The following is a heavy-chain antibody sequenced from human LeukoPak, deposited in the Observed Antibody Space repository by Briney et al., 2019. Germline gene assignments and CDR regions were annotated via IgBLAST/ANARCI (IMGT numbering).Heavy chain of an antibody. CDR3: AREGNNNKWHYYIDY. V-gene: IGHV4-61*01. D-gene: IGHD1/OR15-1a*01. CDR2: IYDSGST. CDR1: GGSVSSGSYS. J-gene: IGHJ4*02. Sequence: PSETLSLTCTVSGGSVSSGSYSWSWIRQPPGKGLEWFGYIYDSGSTSYNPSLKSRLTISVDMSKNQFSLNLSSVTAADTAVYYCAREGNNNKWHYYIDYWGQGTLVTVSS.